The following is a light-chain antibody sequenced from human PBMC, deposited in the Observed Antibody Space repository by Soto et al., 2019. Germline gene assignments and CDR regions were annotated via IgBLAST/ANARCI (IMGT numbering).Light chain of an antibody. V-gene: IGKV1-39*01. CDR3: QQANSFPIT. CDR1: QTVSTY. J-gene: IGKJ5*01. Sequence: DILMTQSPSSLSASIGDRVTISCRTSQTVSTYLNWYQHKPGRGPTLLIYAASSLQSGVPSRFSGSGSGTDFTLTISSLQPEDFATYYCQQANSFPITFGQGTRLEIK. CDR2: AAS.